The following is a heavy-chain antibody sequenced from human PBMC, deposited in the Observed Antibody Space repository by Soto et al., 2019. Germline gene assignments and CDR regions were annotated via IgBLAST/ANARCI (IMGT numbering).Heavy chain of an antibody. CDR2: IYYSGST. CDR3: ARVYYYDSSGYWVNAFEI. J-gene: IGHJ3*02. CDR1: GGSVSSGSYY. D-gene: IGHD3-22*01. Sequence: SETLSLTCTVSGGSVSSGSYYWSWIRQPPGKGLEWIGYIYYSGSTNYNPSLKSRVTISVDTSKNQFSLKLSSVTAADTAVYYCARVYYYDSSGYWVNAFEIWGQGTMVTVSS. V-gene: IGHV4-61*01.